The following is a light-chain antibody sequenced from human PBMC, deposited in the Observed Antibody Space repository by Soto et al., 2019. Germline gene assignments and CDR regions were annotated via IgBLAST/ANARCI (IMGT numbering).Light chain of an antibody. J-gene: IGKJ4*01. CDR3: QQSYRTPLT. Sequence: DIQMTQSPSSLSASVGDRVTITCRASQSISSYLNWYQQKPGKAPKLLIYAASSLQSGVPSRFSGGGSGTDFTLTISSLQPEDFATDYCQQSYRTPLTFGGGTKVEIK. V-gene: IGKV1-39*01. CDR1: QSISSY. CDR2: AAS.